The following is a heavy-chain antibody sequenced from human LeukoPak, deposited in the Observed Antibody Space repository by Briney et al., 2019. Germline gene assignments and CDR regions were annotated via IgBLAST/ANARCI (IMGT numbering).Heavy chain of an antibody. CDR1: GFTFSDPY. V-gene: IGHV3-11*01. D-gene: IGHD4-23*01. J-gene: IGHJ4*02. Sequence: GGSLRLSCAASGFTFSDPYMSWIRQTPEKGLEWVAYISTRAAIIYYVDSVKGRFTVSADNATNSLYLQMNSLRPEDSALYYCARGGDYAGVAALLDLWGQGTPVTASS. CDR2: ISTRAAII. CDR3: ARGGDYAGVAALLDL.